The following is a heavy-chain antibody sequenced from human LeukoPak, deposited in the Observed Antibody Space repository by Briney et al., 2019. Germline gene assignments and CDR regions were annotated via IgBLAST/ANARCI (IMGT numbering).Heavy chain of an antibody. CDR1: GFTFSSYS. J-gene: IGHJ4*02. CDR2: ISSSSSTI. CDR3: ARGPGIAAR. Sequence: GGSLRLSCAASGFTFSSYSMNWVRQAPGKGLEWVSYISSSSSTIYYADSVKGRFTISRDNAKNSLHLQMNSLRAEDTAVYYCARGPGIAARWGQGTLVTVSS. V-gene: IGHV3-48*01. D-gene: IGHD6-6*01.